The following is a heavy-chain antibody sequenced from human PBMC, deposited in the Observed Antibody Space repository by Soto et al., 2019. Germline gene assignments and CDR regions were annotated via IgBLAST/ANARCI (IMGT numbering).Heavy chain of an antibody. CDR1: GFTFSDYY. CDR3: ERARDTAMVLDAFDI. J-gene: IGHJ3*02. CDR2: ISSSSSYT. V-gene: IGHV3-11*06. D-gene: IGHD5-18*01. Sequence: PGGSLRLSCAASGFTFSDYYMSWXRQAPGKGLEWVSYISSSSSYTNYADSVKGRFTTSRDNAKNSLYLQMNSLRAADTAVYYCERARDTAMVLDAFDIWGQGTMVTVS.